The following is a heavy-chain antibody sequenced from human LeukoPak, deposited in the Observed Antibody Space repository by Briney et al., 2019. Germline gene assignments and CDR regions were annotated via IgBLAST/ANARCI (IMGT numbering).Heavy chain of an antibody. CDR1: GFSFSDSA. Sequence: GGSLRLSCAASGFSFSDSAMTWVRQAPGKGLEWVSGVSASGSGTYYADSVKGRFTISRDNSKNTLYLQMNSLRAEDTAVYYCARQGVVVAAKALDYWGQGTLVTVSS. D-gene: IGHD2-15*01. J-gene: IGHJ4*02. CDR3: ARQGVVVAAKALDY. CDR2: VSASGSGT. V-gene: IGHV3-23*01.